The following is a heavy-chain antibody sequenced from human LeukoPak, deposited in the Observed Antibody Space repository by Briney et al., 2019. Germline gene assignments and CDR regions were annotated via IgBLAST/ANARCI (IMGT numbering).Heavy chain of an antibody. CDR2: LDESGRP. CDR1: GGSIRSGDHH. CDR3: ARDLGGYPFFMDV. Sequence: SETLSLTCSVSGGSIRSGDHHWAWVRRPPGKGLEFIGSLDESGRPYYNRPLKSRVSISGDTSGKQFSLNLTSVTAADTAVYFCARDLGGYPFFMDVWGRGTTVIVSS. D-gene: IGHD2-15*01. J-gene: IGHJ6*03. V-gene: IGHV4-39*07.